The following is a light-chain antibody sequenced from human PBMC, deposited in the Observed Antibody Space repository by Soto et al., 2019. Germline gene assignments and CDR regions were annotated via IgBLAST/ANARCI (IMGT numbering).Light chain of an antibody. CDR2: GAS. Sequence: ELVITRSPSTLSVSPVESATLSWRASHSVSSSLAWYQQKPGQTPRLLIYGASTRATGVPARFSGSGSGTEFTLTIGSLQSEDFAVYYCQHYNTWPWTFGQGTKVDIK. CDR1: HSVSSS. CDR3: QHYNTWPWT. J-gene: IGKJ1*01. V-gene: IGKV3-15*01.